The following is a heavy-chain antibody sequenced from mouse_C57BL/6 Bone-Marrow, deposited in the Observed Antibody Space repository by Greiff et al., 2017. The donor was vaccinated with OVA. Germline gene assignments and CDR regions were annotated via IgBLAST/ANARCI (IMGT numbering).Heavy chain of an antibody. Sequence: VKLQESGPGLVQPSQSLSITCTVSGFSLTSYGVHWVRQSPGKGLEWLGVIWSGGSTDYNAAFISRLSISKDNSKSQVFFKMNSLQADDTARYYCDRRGYYGLFDYWGQGTTLTVSS. J-gene: IGHJ2*01. V-gene: IGHV2-2*01. CDR1: GFSLTSYG. CDR3: DRRGYYGLFDY. CDR2: IWSGGST. D-gene: IGHD1-2*01.